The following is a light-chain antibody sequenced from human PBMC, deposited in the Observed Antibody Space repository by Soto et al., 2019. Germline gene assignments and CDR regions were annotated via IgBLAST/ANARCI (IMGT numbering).Light chain of an antibody. J-gene: IGKJ1*01. Sequence: EIVLTQSPGTLSFSPGERATLSCRASQSVRSNFLAWYQQNPGQAPRLLIYGASNRATGIPDRFSGSGSGTDFTLTITRLEPEDFAMYYCQRYDSFRTFGQGTKVDIK. CDR3: QRYDSFRT. CDR1: QSVRSNF. CDR2: GAS. V-gene: IGKV3-20*01.